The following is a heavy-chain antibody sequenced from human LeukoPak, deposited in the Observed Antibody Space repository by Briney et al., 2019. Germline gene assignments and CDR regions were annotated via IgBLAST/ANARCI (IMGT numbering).Heavy chain of an antibody. J-gene: IGHJ6*02. D-gene: IGHD6-19*01. V-gene: IGHV1-46*01. CDR2: INPSAGST. CDR1: GYTFINYY. Sequence: ASVKVSCKASGYTFINYYMHWVRQAPGQGLEWMGIINPSAGSTTYAQNFQGRVTMTRDTSTNTVYMELNSLRSDDTAVYYCARGGLGHYYYYYGMDVWGQGTTVTVSS. CDR3: ARGGLGHYYYYYGMDV.